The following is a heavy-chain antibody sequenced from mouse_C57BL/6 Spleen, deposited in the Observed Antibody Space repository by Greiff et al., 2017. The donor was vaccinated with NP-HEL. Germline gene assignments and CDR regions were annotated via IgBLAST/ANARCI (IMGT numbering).Heavy chain of an antibody. Sequence: EVKVEESGGGLVQPGGSLSLSCAASGFTFTDYYMSWVRQPPGKALEWLGFIRNKANGYTTEYSASVKGRFTISRDNSQSILYLQMNALRAEDSATYYCARLYDGMDYWGQGTSVTVSS. V-gene: IGHV7-3*01. J-gene: IGHJ4*01. CDR2: IRNKANGYTT. D-gene: IGHD2-3*01. CDR3: ARLYDGMDY. CDR1: GFTFTDYY.